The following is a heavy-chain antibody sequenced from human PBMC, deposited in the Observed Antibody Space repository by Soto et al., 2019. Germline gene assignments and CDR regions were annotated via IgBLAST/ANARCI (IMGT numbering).Heavy chain of an antibody. Sequence: PGGSLRLPCAASGFTFSDYYMSWIRQAPGKGLEWVSYISSSGSTIYYADSVKGRFTISRDNAKNSLYLQMNSLRAEDTAVYYCARDQAVTPSVHYYGMDVWGQGATVTVSS. J-gene: IGHJ6*02. CDR3: ARDQAVTPSVHYYGMDV. D-gene: IGHD4-4*01. CDR1: GFTFSDYY. CDR2: ISSSGSTI. V-gene: IGHV3-11*01.